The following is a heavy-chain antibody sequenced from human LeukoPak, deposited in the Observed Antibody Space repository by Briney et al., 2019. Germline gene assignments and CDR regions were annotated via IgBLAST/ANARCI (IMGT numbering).Heavy chain of an antibody. Sequence: GESLKISCKGSGYSFTSYWIGWVRQTPGKGLEWMGIIYPGDSDTRYSPSFQGQVTISADKSISTAYLQWSSLKASDTAMYYCARQYSYGPYYYYYYMDVWGKGTTVTVSS. D-gene: IGHD5-18*01. J-gene: IGHJ6*03. V-gene: IGHV5-51*01. CDR3: ARQYSYGPYYYYYYMDV. CDR1: GYSFTSYW. CDR2: IYPGDSDT.